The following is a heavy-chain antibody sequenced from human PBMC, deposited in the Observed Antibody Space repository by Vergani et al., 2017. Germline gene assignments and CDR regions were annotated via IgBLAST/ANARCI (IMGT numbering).Heavy chain of an antibody. Sequence: QVQLQQWGGGLLKPSETLSLTCVVNGGSFTSYHWTWIRQSPGEGLEWVGDIYHTGRPDYYPSLKSRLTMSIDKSRNQFSLTLNSVTATDTAIFFCARVNTETNGHLYYYYYMDVWGQGTAVTVS. D-gene: IGHD4-11*01. CDR1: GGSFTSYH. CDR3: ARVNTETNGHLYYYYYMDV. V-gene: IGHV4-34*01. CDR2: IYHTGRP. J-gene: IGHJ6*03.